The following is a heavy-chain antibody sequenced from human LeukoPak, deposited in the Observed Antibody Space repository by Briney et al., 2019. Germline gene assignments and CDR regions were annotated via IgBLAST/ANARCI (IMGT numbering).Heavy chain of an antibody. CDR2: ISAYNGNT. Sequence: ASVKVSCKASGYTFTSYGISWVRQAPGQGLEWMGWISAYNGNTNYAQKLQGRVTMTTDTSTSTAYMELRSLRSDDTAVYYCARDPGSLVRGIDAFDIWGQGTMVTVSS. J-gene: IGHJ3*02. CDR3: ARDPGSLVRGIDAFDI. CDR1: GYTFTSYG. V-gene: IGHV1-18*01. D-gene: IGHD3-10*01.